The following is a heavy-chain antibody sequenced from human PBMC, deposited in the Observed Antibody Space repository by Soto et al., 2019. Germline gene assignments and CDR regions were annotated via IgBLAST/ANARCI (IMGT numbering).Heavy chain of an antibody. CDR3: ARGGGRGSSSWRIPYYFDY. CDR2: INHSGST. V-gene: IGHV4-34*01. D-gene: IGHD6-13*01. Sequence: LPPSATLSLICAVYGGSFSRYYWSCIRQPPAKALEGIGEINHSGSTNYNPSLKSRVTISVDTSKNQFSLKLSSVTAADTAVYYCARGGGRGSSSWRIPYYFDYWGQGTLVTVSS. J-gene: IGHJ4*02. CDR1: GGSFSRYY.